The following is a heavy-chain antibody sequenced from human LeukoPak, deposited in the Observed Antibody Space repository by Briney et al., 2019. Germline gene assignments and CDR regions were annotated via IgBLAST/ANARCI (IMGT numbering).Heavy chain of an antibody. V-gene: IGHV4-34*01. CDR2: INHSGST. Sequence: SETLSLTCAVYGGSFSGYYWSWIRQPPGKGLEWIGEINHSGSTNYNPSLKSRVTISVDTSKNQFSLKLSSVTAADTAVYYCARAGYYGSGSARYYFDYWGQGTLVAVSS. CDR3: ARAGYYGSGSARYYFDY. J-gene: IGHJ4*02. D-gene: IGHD3-10*01. CDR1: GGSFSGYY.